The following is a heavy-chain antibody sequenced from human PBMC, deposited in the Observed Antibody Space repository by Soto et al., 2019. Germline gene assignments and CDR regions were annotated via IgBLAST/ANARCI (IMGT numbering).Heavy chain of an antibody. V-gene: IGHV3-23*01. Sequence: EVHLLESGGGLVQPGGSLRLSCAASGLTLRSSAMTWVRQAPGKGLEWISSINGDGTATYYGNAVKGRFTISKDISKNTLYLQMDSLRAEDTAVYFCAKITRSWGQGTLVTVSS. CDR2: INGDGTAT. J-gene: IGHJ5*02. CDR3: AKITRS. D-gene: IGHD3-3*01. CDR1: GLTLRSSA.